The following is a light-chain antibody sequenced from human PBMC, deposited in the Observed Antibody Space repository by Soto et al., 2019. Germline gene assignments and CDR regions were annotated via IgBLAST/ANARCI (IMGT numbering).Light chain of an antibody. CDR3: QQYGSSPT. Sequence: DIQMTQSPSSLCASVGGRCTITCQVSQGISSYLAWYQQKPGKAPELLIYAASTLQSGVPSRFSGSGSGTDFTLTISRLEPADLAVYYCQQYGSSPTFGGGTKVDIK. V-gene: IGKV1-9*01. CDR2: AAS. J-gene: IGKJ4*01. CDR1: QGISSY.